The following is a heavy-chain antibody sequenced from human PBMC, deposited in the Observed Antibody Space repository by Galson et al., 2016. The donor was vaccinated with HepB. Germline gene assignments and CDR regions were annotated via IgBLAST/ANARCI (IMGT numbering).Heavy chain of an antibody. D-gene: IGHD3-10*01. CDR3: GKDWGSLWESSGKGMDV. CDR1: GFTFDDYT. V-gene: IGHV3-43*01. CDR2: IGWDGRSP. Sequence: SLRLSCAASGFTFDDYTMHWVRQAPGKGLEWVSLIGWDGRSPDYADSVKGRFTISRDNRKNSLYLQMNSLRSEDTALYYCGKDWGSLWESSGKGMDVWGQGTTVTVSS. J-gene: IGHJ6*02.